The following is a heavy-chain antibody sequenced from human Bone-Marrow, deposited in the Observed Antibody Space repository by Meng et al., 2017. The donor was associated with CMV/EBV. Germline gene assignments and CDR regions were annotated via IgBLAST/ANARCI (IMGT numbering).Heavy chain of an antibody. CDR2: INSDGSST. CDR1: GFTFSSYW. Sequence: GGSLRLSCAASGFTFSSYWMHWVRQAPGKGLVWVSRINSDGSSTSYADSVKGRFTISRDNSKSALYLQMNSLRAEDTAVYYCAREGFSYNWKSWFDPWGQGTLVTVSS. J-gene: IGHJ5*02. D-gene: IGHD1-20*01. CDR3: AREGFSYNWKSWFDP. V-gene: IGHV3-74*01.